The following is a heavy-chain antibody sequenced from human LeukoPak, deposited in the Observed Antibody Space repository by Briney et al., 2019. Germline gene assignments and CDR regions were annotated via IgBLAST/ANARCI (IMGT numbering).Heavy chain of an antibody. Sequence: PSETLSLTCAVYGGSFSGYYWSWIRQPPGKGLEWIGSIYYSGSTYYNPSLKSRVTISVDTSKNQFSLKLSSVTAADTAVYYCARGSRNSGAFDIWGQGTMVTVSS. CDR1: GGSFSGYY. D-gene: IGHD3-10*01. V-gene: IGHV4-34*01. J-gene: IGHJ3*02. CDR3: ARGSRNSGAFDI. CDR2: IYYSGST.